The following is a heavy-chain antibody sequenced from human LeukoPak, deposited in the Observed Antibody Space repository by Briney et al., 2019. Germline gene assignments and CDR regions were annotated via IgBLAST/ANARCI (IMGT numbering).Heavy chain of an antibody. J-gene: IGHJ4*02. Sequence: GGSLRLSCAASGFTFSSYEMNWVRQAPGKGLEWVSYISSSGSTIYYADSVKGRFTISRDNAKNSLYLQMNSLRAEDTAVYYCARDSGGRWLQYFDYWGQGTLVTVSS. CDR1: GFTFSSYE. CDR3: ARDSGGRWLQYFDY. D-gene: IGHD5-24*01. V-gene: IGHV3-48*03. CDR2: ISSSGSTI.